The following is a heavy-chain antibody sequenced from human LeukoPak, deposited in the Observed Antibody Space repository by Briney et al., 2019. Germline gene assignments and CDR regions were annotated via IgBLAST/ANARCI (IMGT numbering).Heavy chain of an antibody. J-gene: IGHJ4*02. CDR3: ARGAYSSGWYLSGAIDY. CDR2: ISSSGSTI. Sequence: GGSLRLSCAASGFTFSSYEMNWVRQAPGKGLEWVSYISSSGSTIYYADSVKGRFTISRDNAKNSLYLQKNSLRAEDTAVYYCARGAYSSGWYLSGAIDYWGQGTLVTVSS. CDR1: GFTFSSYE. V-gene: IGHV3-48*03. D-gene: IGHD6-19*01.